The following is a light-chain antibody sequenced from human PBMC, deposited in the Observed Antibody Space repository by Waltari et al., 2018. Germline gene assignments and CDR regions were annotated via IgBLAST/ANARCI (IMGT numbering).Light chain of an antibody. Sequence: QSVLTQPPSVSAAPGQKVTISCSGSSSAIGSNFVSWYQQLPGKAPKLLIYGNDKRPSGIPDRFSGSKSGTSATLGITGLQTGDEADYYCGTWDSSLSAGVFGGGTKLTVL. CDR2: GND. J-gene: IGLJ2*01. CDR3: GTWDSSLSAGV. V-gene: IGLV1-51*01. CDR1: SSAIGSNF.